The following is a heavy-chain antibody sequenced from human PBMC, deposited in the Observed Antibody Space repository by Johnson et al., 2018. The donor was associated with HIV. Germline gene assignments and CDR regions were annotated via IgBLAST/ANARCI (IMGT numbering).Heavy chain of an antibody. CDR2: IDTVGDT. D-gene: IGHD4-17*01. CDR3: VRGWKYYGDYSSAFDI. Sequence: VQLVESGGGLVQPGGSLRLSCAASGFSLSDYDMHWVRQHIGKGLEWVSEIDTVGDTYYPESVKGRFTVSRENAKNSLYLQLNSLRAGDTAVYYCVRGWKYYGDYSSAFDIWGQGTMVTVSS. J-gene: IGHJ3*02. CDR1: GFSLSDYD. V-gene: IGHV3-13*01.